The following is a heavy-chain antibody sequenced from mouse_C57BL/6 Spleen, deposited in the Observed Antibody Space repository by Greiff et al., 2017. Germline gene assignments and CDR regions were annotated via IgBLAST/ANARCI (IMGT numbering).Heavy chain of an antibody. CDR1: GYAFSSSW. CDR3: ARDPLLTAYYFDY. V-gene: IGHV1-82*01. Sequence: VQLQQSGPELVKPGASVKISCKASGYAFSSSWMNWVKQRPGKGLEWIGRIYPGDGDTNYNGKFKGKATLTADKSSSTAYMQLSSLTSEASAVYFCARDPLLTAYYFDYWGQGTTLTVSS. J-gene: IGHJ2*01. CDR2: IYPGDGDT. D-gene: IGHD4-1*01.